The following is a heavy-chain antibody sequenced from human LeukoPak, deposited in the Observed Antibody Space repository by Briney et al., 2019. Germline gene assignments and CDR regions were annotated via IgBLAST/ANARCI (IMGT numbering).Heavy chain of an antibody. CDR1: GFTFSSYW. D-gene: IGHD3-16*01. CDR3: ARGGGLDV. J-gene: IGHJ6*02. CDR2: INPSESVK. Sequence: GGSLRLSCAASGFTFSSYWMNWARQAPGKGLEWVASINPSESVKYYVNSVKGRFTISRDNAKNSLYLQMSNLRAEDTAVYFCARGGGLDVWGQGATVTVSS. V-gene: IGHV3-7*03.